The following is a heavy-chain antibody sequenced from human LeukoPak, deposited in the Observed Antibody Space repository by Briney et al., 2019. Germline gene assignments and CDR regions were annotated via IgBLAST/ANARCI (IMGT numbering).Heavy chain of an antibody. V-gene: IGHV1-46*01. Sequence: ASVKVSCKASGYTFTSYYMHWVRQAPGQGLEWMGIINPSGGSTTYAQKFQGRVTMTRDTSTSTVYMELSSLRSEDTAVYYCARGEIYYDLNYDYFDYWGQGTLVTVSS. J-gene: IGHJ4*02. CDR3: ARGEIYYDLNYDYFDY. CDR1: GYTFTSYY. D-gene: IGHD3-3*01. CDR2: INPSGGST.